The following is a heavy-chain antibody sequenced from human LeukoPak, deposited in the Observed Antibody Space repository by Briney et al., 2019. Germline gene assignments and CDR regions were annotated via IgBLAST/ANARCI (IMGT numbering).Heavy chain of an antibody. V-gene: IGHV3-73*01. D-gene: IGHD3-16*02. CDR1: GLTFSGAD. CDR2: IRTKGNRYAT. J-gene: IGHJ4*02. CDR3: TTSLNFMITFGGVIVRDY. Sequence: PGGSLRLSCAASGLTFSGADMHWVRQASGKGLEWVGRIRTKGNRYATAYAASVKGRFTISRDDSKNTAYLQMNSLKTEDTAVYYCTTSLNFMITFGGVIVRDYWGQGTLVTVSS.